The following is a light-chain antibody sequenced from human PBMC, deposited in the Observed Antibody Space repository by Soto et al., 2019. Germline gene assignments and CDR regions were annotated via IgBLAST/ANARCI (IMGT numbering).Light chain of an antibody. J-gene: IGKJ5*01. V-gene: IGKV4-1*01. CDR1: QSVLYTSNNKNC. Sequence: DIVMTQSPDSLAVSLGERATIHCKSSQSVLYTSNNKNCLAWFQKKPGQPPKLLIFWASTREFGVPDRFSGSGSGTDFTLTISSLQPGDVAIYYCQQYYTTPITFGQGTRLEIK. CDR2: WAS. CDR3: QQYYTTPIT.